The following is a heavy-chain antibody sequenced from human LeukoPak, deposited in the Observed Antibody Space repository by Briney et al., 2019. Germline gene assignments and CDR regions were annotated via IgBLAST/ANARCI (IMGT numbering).Heavy chain of an antibody. V-gene: IGHV1-8*03. Sequence: ASVKVSCKASGYTFTSYDINWVRQATGQGLEWMGWMNPNSGNTGYAQKFQGRVTITRNTSISTAYMELSSLRSEDTAVYYCARGPENYGDYGGAFDIWGQGTMVTVSS. CDR2: MNPNSGNT. D-gene: IGHD4-17*01. CDR3: ARGPENYGDYGGAFDI. J-gene: IGHJ3*02. CDR1: GYTFTSYD.